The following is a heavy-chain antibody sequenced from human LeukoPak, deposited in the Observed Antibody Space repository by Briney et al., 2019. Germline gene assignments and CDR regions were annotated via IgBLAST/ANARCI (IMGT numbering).Heavy chain of an antibody. D-gene: IGHD6-19*01. Sequence: SETLSLTCTVSGGSISSSSYYWGWIRQPPGKGLEWIGSIYYSGRTYYNPSLKSRVTISVDTSKNLFSLKLSSVTAADTAVYYCARHPYSSGWPPDYWGQGTLVIGSS. V-gene: IGHV4-39*07. CDR3: ARHPYSSGWPPDY. CDR1: GGSISSSSYY. J-gene: IGHJ4*02. CDR2: IYYSGRT.